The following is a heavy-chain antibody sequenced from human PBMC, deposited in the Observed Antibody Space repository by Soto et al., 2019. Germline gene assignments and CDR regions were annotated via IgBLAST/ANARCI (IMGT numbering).Heavy chain of an antibody. V-gene: IGHV3-30*03. D-gene: IGHD3-10*01. Sequence: SLRLSCAASGFTFSSYGMHWVRQAPGKGLEWVAVISYDGSNKYYADSVKGRFTISRDNSKNTLYLQMNSLRAEDTAVYYCAGTITMVPRAWYYYGMDVWGQGTTVTVSS. CDR3: AGTITMVPRAWYYYGMDV. CDR2: ISYDGSNK. CDR1: GFTFSSYG. J-gene: IGHJ6*02.